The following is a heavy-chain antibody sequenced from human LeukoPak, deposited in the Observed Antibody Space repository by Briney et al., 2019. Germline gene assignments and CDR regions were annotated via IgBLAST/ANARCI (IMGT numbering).Heavy chain of an antibody. CDR2: INHSGST. CDR1: GGSFSGYY. J-gene: IGHJ4*02. V-gene: IGHV4-34*01. D-gene: IGHD2-15*01. CDR3: ARGLSAIVY. Sequence: QSSETLSLTCAVYGGSFSGYYWSWIRQPPGKGLEWIGEINHSGSTNYNPSLKSRVTISVDTSKNQLSLKLSSVTAADTAVYYCARGLSAIVYWGQGTLVTVSS.